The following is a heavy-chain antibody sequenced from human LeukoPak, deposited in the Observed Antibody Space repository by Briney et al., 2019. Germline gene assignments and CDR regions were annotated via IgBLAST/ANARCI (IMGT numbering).Heavy chain of an antibody. CDR2: INHSGST. CDR1: GGSFSGYY. J-gene: IGHJ4*02. Sequence: SETLSLTCAVYGGSFSGYYWSWIRQPPGKGLEWIGEINHSGSTNYNPSLKSRVAISVDTSKNQFSLKLSSVTAADTAVYYCARASSSRFDYWGQGTLVTVSS. D-gene: IGHD6-13*01. V-gene: IGHV4-34*01. CDR3: ARASSSRFDY.